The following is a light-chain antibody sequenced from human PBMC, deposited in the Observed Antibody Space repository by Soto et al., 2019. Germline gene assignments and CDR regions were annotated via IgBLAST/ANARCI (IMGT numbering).Light chain of an antibody. V-gene: IGKV1-5*01. Sequence: DIQMTQSPTTLSASVGDRVTITCRASESVSTWLAWYQQKPGKAPKVVIYDASSLESGVPSRFSGSGSGTDFTLTISSLQPDDFATYYCQQYNTYSGTFGLGTRVEI. CDR3: QQYNTYSGT. J-gene: IGKJ1*01. CDR2: DAS. CDR1: ESVSTW.